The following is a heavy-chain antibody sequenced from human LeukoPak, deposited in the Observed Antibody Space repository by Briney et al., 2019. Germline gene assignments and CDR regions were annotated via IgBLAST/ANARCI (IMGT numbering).Heavy chain of an antibody. V-gene: IGHV3-30*18. J-gene: IGHJ4*02. CDR2: VSNDGLSK. D-gene: IGHD6-25*01. Sequence: GGSLRLSCVASGFTFNTYGMHWVRQAPGEGLEWVAGVSNDGLSKDYADSVKGRFTISRDNSKNTMYLQMNSLRVEDTAVYYCAKAASCTSTGCHFSGYAQRPLDSWGQGTLVTVSS. CDR3: AKAASCTSTGCHFSGYAQRPLDS. CDR1: GFTFNTYG.